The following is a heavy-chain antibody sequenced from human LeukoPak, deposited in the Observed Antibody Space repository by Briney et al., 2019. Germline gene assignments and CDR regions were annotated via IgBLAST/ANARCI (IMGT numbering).Heavy chain of an antibody. CDR1: GGSFSGYY. V-gene: IGHV4-34*01. J-gene: IGHJ4*02. Sequence: PSETLSLTCAVHGGSFSGYYWSWIRQPPGKGLEWIGEINHSGSTNYNPSLKSRVTISVDTSKNQFSLKLSSVTAADTAVYYCARGSGYSSSWYQDYWGQGTLVTVSS. D-gene: IGHD6-13*01. CDR2: INHSGST. CDR3: ARGSGYSSSWYQDY.